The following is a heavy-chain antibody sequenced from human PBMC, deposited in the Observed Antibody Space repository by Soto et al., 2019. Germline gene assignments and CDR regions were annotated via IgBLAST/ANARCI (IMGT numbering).Heavy chain of an antibody. V-gene: IGHV3-21*01. Sequence: GGSLRLSCATSGFTFNTYNMNWFRQAPGNGLEWVSSIAARGSGYRYYAESVKGRFTITRDVAKNSLYLQMNNLRADDTALYYCARDLEGADVFDLWGQGTMVTVS. D-gene: IGHD3-16*01. CDR3: ARDLEGADVFDL. J-gene: IGHJ3*01. CDR1: GFTFNTYN. CDR2: IAARGSGYR.